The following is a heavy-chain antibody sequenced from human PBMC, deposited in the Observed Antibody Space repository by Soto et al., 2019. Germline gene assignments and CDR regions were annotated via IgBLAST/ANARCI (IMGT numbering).Heavy chain of an antibody. D-gene: IGHD3-3*01. CDR3: AIPGYYFWDNSYVDYFDS. J-gene: IGHJ4*02. Sequence: GGSPRLSCATSGFTFSSYSMNWVRQAPGKGLEWVSSISSSSSYIYYADSVKGRFTISRGHSKNTLYLQMRSQRHEDTAVYYCAIPGYYFWDNSYVDYFDSWGQGTLVPVSS. CDR2: ISSSSSYI. CDR1: GFTFSSYS. V-gene: IGHV3-21*01.